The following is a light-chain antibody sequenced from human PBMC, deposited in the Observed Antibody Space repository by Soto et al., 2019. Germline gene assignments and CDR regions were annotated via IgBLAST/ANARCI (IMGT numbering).Light chain of an antibody. Sequence: EIVLTQSPATLSLSPGERATLSCRASQSASSYLAWYQQKPGQAPRLLIYDASNRATGIPARFSGSGSGTDFTLTISSLEPEDFAVYYCQQRSNWPPRFTFGQGTRLEIK. CDR2: DAS. CDR1: QSASSY. J-gene: IGKJ5*01. V-gene: IGKV3-11*01. CDR3: QQRSNWPPRFT.